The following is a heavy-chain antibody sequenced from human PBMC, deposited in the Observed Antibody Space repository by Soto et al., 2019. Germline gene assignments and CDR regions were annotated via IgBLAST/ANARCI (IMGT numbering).Heavy chain of an antibody. Sequence: GGSLRLSCAASGFTFSNAWINWVRQAPGKGLEWVGRIKSKTDGGTTDFAAPVKGRFAISRDDSKNMVYLQMNSLRAEDTAVYYCAKDLGYYDYYYYGMDVWGQGTTVTVSS. CDR1: GFTFSNAW. J-gene: IGHJ6*02. CDR3: AKDLGYYDYYYYGMDV. D-gene: IGHD1-26*01. V-gene: IGHV3-15*07. CDR2: IKSKTDGGTT.